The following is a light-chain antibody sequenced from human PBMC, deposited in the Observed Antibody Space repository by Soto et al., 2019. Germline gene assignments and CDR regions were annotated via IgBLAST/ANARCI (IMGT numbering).Light chain of an antibody. CDR1: SSNIGAGYD. V-gene: IGLV1-40*01. CDR2: GNS. CDR3: QSYDSSLSGWV. Sequence: QSVLTQPPSVSGAPGQRVTISCTGSSSNIGAGYDVHWYQQLPGTAPKLLISGNSNRSSGVPDRFSGSKSGNSASLAITGLQAEDEADYYCQSYDSSLSGWVFGGGTKLTVL. J-gene: IGLJ3*02.